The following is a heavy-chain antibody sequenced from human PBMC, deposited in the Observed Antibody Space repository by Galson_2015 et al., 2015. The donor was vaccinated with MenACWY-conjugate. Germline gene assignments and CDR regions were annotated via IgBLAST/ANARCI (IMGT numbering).Heavy chain of an antibody. CDR2: ISYDGRNK. CDR3: AKAAYSWKAHHDY. Sequence: SLRLSCAASGFTFSTYAMHWVRQAPGKGLEWVAVISYDGRNKYYADSVKGRFTISRDNSKDTLYLQMNSLRAEDTAVYYCAKAAYSWKAHHDYWGQGTLVTVSS. CDR1: GFTFSTYA. J-gene: IGHJ4*02. V-gene: IGHV3-30*18. D-gene: IGHD1-1*01.